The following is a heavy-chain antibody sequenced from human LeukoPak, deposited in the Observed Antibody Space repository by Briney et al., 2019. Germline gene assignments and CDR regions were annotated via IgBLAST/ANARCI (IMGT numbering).Heavy chain of an antibody. D-gene: IGHD1-1*01. V-gene: IGHV1-69*05. CDR3: ARRSRQPRHAYFDY. Sequence: VASVKVSCKTSGDTFSKDAISWVRQAPGQGPEWMGDIIPKFGTTNYAQKFRGRVSITTDDSTTTAYMELSRLKSDDTAVYYCARRSRQPRHAYFDYWGLGTLVTVSS. CDR2: IIPKFGTT. J-gene: IGHJ4*02. CDR1: GDTFSKDA.